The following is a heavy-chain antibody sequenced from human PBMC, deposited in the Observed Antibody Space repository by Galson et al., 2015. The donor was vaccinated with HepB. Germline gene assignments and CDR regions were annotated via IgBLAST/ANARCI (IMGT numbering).Heavy chain of an antibody. CDR3: ASTHYDFWSGYSMNWFDP. Sequence: SVKVSCKASGGTFSSYAISWVRQAPGQGLEWMGGIIPIFGTANYAQKFQGRVTITADKSTSTAYMELSSLRSEDTAVYYCASTHYDFWSGYSMNWFDPWGQGTLVTVSS. CDR2: IIPIFGTA. V-gene: IGHV1-69*06. D-gene: IGHD3-3*01. J-gene: IGHJ5*02. CDR1: GGTFSSYA.